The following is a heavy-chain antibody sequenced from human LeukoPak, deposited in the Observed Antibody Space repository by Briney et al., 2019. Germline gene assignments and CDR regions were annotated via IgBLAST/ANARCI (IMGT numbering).Heavy chain of an antibody. V-gene: IGHV4-34*01. J-gene: IGHJ3*01. CDR3: ARGFPPGSGSRGSHAFDV. D-gene: IGHD6-19*01. CDR2: INYGGST. CDR1: EMSFRAYY. Sequence: PSETLSLTCAVSEMSFRAYYGNWIRQSPGKGLEWIGEINYGGSTNYTPSLEGRGTILIDTSKNQFSLKLTSVTAADTAVYYCARGFPPGSGSRGSHAFDVWGQGTMVTVSS.